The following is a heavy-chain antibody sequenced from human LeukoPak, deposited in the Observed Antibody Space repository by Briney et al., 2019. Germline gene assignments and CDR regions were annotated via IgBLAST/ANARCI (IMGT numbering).Heavy chain of an antibody. V-gene: IGHV1-2*02. D-gene: IGHD4-23*01. CDR1: GYTFTGYF. Sequence: ASVKVSCKASGYTFTGYFMHWVRQAPGQGLEWMGWINPNTGDTNYAQKFQGRVTMTRDTSISTAYMELSRLTSEDTAVYYCARAPGYGGNSDYWGQGTLVTVSS. CDR3: ARAPGYGGNSDY. CDR2: INPNTGDT. J-gene: IGHJ4*02.